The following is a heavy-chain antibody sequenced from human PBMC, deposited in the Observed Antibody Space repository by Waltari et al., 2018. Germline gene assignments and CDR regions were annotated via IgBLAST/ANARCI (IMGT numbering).Heavy chain of an antibody. Sequence: QLQESGPGRVKPSESLSPTCTVPGAYVSRNGCDWGWIRQSPGKGLEWIGSVLSNGNTYYNPSLKSRVTISVDTSRNQFFLMLTSVTAADTAVYFCVRPPHCRGATCTALWGQGTLVSVSS. V-gene: IGHV4-39*01. CDR3: VRPPHCRGATCTAL. CDR2: VLSNGNT. D-gene: IGHD2-15*01. J-gene: IGHJ4*02. CDR1: GAYVSRNGCD.